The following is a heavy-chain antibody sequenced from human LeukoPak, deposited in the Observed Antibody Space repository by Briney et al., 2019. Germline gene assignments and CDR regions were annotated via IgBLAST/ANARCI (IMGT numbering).Heavy chain of an antibody. CDR1: GYTFTSYY. D-gene: IGHD2-21*01. CDR3: AREGVNCGGDCSGAFDI. Sequence: ASVKVSCKASGYTFTSYYMHWVRQAPGQGLEWMGIINPSGGSTSYAQKFQGRVTMTRDTSTSTVYMELSSLRSEDTAVYYCAREGVNCGGDCSGAFDIWGQGTMVTVSS. V-gene: IGHV1-46*01. J-gene: IGHJ3*02. CDR2: INPSGGST.